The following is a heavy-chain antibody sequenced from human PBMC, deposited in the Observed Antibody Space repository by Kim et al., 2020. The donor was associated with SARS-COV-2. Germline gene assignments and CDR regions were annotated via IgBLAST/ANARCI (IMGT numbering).Heavy chain of an antibody. Sequence: SETLSLTCTVSGGSISSSSYYWGWIRQPPGKGLEWIGSIYYSGSTYYNPSLKSRVTISVDTSKNQFSLKLSSVTAADTAVYYCARQYYYGSGSPPDAFDIWGQGTMVTVSS. D-gene: IGHD3-10*01. CDR2: IYYSGST. CDR1: GGSISSSSYY. V-gene: IGHV4-39*07. CDR3: ARQYYYGSGSPPDAFDI. J-gene: IGHJ3*02.